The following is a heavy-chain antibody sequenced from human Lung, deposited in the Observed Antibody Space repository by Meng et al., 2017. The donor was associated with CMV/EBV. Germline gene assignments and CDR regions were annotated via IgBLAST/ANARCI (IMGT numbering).Heavy chain of an antibody. CDR1: GFTFSSYS. D-gene: IGHD3-3*01. V-gene: IGHV3-21*01. J-gene: IGHJ4*02. CDR2: ISSSSSYI. CDR3: ARYYDFWSGYQVANYYFDY. Sequence: GESXKISCAASGFTFSSYSMNWVRQAPGKGLEWVSSISSSSSYIYYAGSVKGRFTISRDNAKNSLYLQMNSLRAEDTAVYYCARYYDFWSGYQVANYYFDYXGQGXLVTVSS.